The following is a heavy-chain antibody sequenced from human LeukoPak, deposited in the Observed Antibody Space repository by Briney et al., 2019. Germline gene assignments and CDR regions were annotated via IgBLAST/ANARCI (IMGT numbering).Heavy chain of an antibody. CDR2: IKHDGTDK. CDR1: GFPFSGHW. Sequence: GGSLRLSCAASGFPFSGHWMDWVRQAPGKGLEWVANIKHDGTDKYHVDSVKGRFTISRDNAKSSVYLDMNNLRAEDTAVYYCARVLNSGGYAYPGSLDYWGQGTLVTVSS. V-gene: IGHV3-7*01. D-gene: IGHD2-15*01. J-gene: IGHJ4*02. CDR3: ARVLNSGGYAYPGSLDY.